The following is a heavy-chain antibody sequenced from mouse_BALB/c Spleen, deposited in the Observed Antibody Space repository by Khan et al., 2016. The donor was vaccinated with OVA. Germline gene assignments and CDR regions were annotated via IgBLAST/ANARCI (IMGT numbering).Heavy chain of an antibody. D-gene: IGHD1-1*01. J-gene: IGHJ2*01. V-gene: IGHV3-2*02. CDR2: ISYSGVT. CDR3: ARANYYGYYFDY. Sequence: EVQLVESGPGLVKPSQSLSLTCTVTGYSITSGYAWNWLRQFPGNKLEWMGYISYSGVTSYTPSLKSRISITRNTSKNQFFLQLNSVTTEDTATYYCARANYYGYYFDYGGQGTTLTVSS. CDR1: GYSITSGYA.